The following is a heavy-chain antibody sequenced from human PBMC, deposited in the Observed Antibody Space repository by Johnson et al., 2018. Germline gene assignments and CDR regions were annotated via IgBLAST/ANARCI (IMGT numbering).Heavy chain of an antibody. CDR2: IWYDGSNK. J-gene: IGHJ6*02. CDR1: GFTFSSYG. D-gene: IGHD4-17*01. CDR3: ARDLEGATTEGPGGMDV. Sequence: QVQLVQSGGGVVQPGRSLRLSCAASGFTFSSYGMHWVRQAPGKGLEWVAVIWYDGSNKYYADSVKGRFTISRDNSKNTLYLQMNSLRAEETAGYYCARDLEGATTEGPGGMDVWGQGTTVTVSS. V-gene: IGHV3-33*01.